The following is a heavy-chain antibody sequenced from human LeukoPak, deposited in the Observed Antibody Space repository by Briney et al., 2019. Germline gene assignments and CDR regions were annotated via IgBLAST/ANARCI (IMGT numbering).Heavy chain of an antibody. CDR1: GFTVSSNY. Sequence: PVGSLRLSCAASGFTVSSNYMIWVRQAPGQGLKWVSVIYSCGSTYYADPVKGRFTISRDNSKNTLYLQMNSLGAEDTAVYYCARGGTYGMDVWGQGTTVAVSS. J-gene: IGHJ6*02. CDR3: ARGGTYGMDV. V-gene: IGHV3-53*01. CDR2: IYSCGST.